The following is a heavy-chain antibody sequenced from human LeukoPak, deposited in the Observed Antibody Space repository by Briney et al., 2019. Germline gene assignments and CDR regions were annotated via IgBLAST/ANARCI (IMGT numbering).Heavy chain of an antibody. V-gene: IGHV4-39*07. CDR3: AREANYYGSGSYFEGTFDY. CDR2: IYYSGST. CDR1: GGSISSSSYY. Sequence: SETLSLTCTVSGGSISSSSYYWGWIRQPPGKGLEWIGSIYYSGSTYYNPSLKSRFTISVDTSKNQFSLKLTSVIASYTAVYYCAREANYYGSGSYFEGTFDYWGQGSLVTVSS. D-gene: IGHD3-10*01. J-gene: IGHJ4*02.